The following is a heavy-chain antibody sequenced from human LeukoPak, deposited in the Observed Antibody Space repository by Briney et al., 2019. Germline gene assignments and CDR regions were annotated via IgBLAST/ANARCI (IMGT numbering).Heavy chain of an antibody. J-gene: IGHJ5*02. Sequence: GASVKVSCKASGYTFTSYGISWVRQAPGQGLEWMGWISAYNGNTNYAQKLQGRVTMTTDTSTSTAYMELSSLRSEDTAVYYCARGPLRFLEWFPIWFDPWGQGTLVTVSS. CDR3: ARGPLRFLEWFPIWFDP. V-gene: IGHV1-18*01. CDR1: GYTFTSYG. D-gene: IGHD3-3*01. CDR2: ISAYNGNT.